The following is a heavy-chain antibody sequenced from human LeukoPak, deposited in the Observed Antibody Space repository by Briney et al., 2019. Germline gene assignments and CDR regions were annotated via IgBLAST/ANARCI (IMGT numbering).Heavy chain of an antibody. D-gene: IGHD3-3*01. J-gene: IGHJ3*02. CDR3: ARVFGELRFLEWLSQDAFDI. CDR1: GYTFTGYY. CDR2: INPNSGGT. V-gene: IGHV1-2*02. Sequence: ASVKASCKASGYTFTGYYMHWVRQAPGQGLEWMGWINPNSGGTNYAQKFQGRVTMTRDTSISTAYMELSRLRSDDTAVYYCARVFGELRFLEWLSQDAFDIWGQGTMVTVSS.